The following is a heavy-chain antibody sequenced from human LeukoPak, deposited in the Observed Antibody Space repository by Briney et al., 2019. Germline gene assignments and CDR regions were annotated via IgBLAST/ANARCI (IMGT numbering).Heavy chain of an antibody. CDR3: ARDRSYDRGNFDY. Sequence: SETLSLTCAVYGGSFSGYYWSWIRQPPGKGLEWIGEINHRGSTNYNPSLKSRVTISVDTSKNQFSLKLSSVTAADTAVYYCARDRSYDRGNFDYWGQGTLVTVSS. V-gene: IGHV4-34*01. CDR2: INHRGST. CDR1: GGSFSGYY. J-gene: IGHJ4*02. D-gene: IGHD3-16*01.